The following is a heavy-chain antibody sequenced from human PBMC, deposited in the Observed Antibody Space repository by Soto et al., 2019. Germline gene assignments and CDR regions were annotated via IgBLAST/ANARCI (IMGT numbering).Heavy chain of an antibody. Sequence: PPQTLSLTCTLSVASISSSTYLLDWLRQRPGKGPGWVGSIYYNGKNHYNPSLKSRVNIAVDRSENPFALQVTTVTAADTAVCYCAKHRPRTSRIHYWGQGTVVSV. CDR2: IYYNGKN. D-gene: IGHD3-3*02. CDR3: AKHRPRTSRIHY. J-gene: IGHJ4*02. CDR1: VASISSSTYL. V-gene: IGHV4-39*01.